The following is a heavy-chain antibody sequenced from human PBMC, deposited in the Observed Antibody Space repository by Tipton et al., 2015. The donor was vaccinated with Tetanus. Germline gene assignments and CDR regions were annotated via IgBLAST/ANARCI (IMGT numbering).Heavy chain of an antibody. J-gene: IGHJ4*02. V-gene: IGHV4-34*01. Sequence: TLSLTCAVYGGSFSGSYWSWVRQPPGKGLEWIGEVHPRGSTNYNPSLKSRVTISLDTSKTHFYLNLTSVTAADTAVYFCAGGLPREPFYLDYWGQGKQVTVSS. CDR2: VHPRGST. D-gene: IGHD1-26*01. CDR1: GGSFSGSY. CDR3: AGGLPREPFYLDY.